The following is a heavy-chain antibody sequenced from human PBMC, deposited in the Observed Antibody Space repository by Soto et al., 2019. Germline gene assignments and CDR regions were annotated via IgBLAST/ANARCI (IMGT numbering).Heavy chain of an antibody. V-gene: IGHV4-4*02. Sequence: QVQLQESGPGLVKPSGTLSLTCAVSSGSITSSNWWSWVRQPPGKGLEWIGEVSHSGSTNYIPSLKSRVTISVDKSRNRFSLRLNSVTAADTAVYYCARNRYGCYDFDYWGQGTLVTVSS. D-gene: IGHD5-12*01. CDR1: SGSITSSNW. J-gene: IGHJ4*02. CDR2: VSHSGST. CDR3: ARNRYGCYDFDY.